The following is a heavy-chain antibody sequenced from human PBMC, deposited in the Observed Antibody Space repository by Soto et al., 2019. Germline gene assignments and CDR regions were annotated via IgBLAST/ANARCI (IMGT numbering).Heavy chain of an antibody. CDR2: FNPTSGST. Sequence: QVQLVQSGAEVKKPGASVKLSCKASGYTFINYYIHWVRQAPGQGLEWMGIFNPTSGSTTYAQKFQGRVTLIMDTSTRTVYMELSSLRFDDTAVYYCARDLAAGDYWGQGTLVTVSS. J-gene: IGHJ4*02. CDR3: ARDLAAGDY. V-gene: IGHV1-46*01. CDR1: GYTFINYY. D-gene: IGHD6-13*01.